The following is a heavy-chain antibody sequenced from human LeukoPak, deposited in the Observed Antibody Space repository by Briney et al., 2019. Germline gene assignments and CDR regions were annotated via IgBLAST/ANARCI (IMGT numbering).Heavy chain of an antibody. Sequence: PSETLSLTCTVSGGSILDSTYYWAWIRQPPGKGLEWIATIFYTGNTHYNPSLKSRVTMSVDTVKNQFSLNLNSVTAADTAVYYCARQSSGYYYGWFGPWGQGTLVTVSS. J-gene: IGHJ5*02. CDR1: GGSILDSTYY. CDR2: IFYTGNT. D-gene: IGHD3-22*01. CDR3: ARQSSGYYYGWFGP. V-gene: IGHV4-39*01.